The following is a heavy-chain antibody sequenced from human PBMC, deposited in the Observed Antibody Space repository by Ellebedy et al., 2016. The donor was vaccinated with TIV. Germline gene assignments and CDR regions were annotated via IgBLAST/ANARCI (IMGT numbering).Heavy chain of an antibody. CDR1: GFTFSSYW. D-gene: IGHD2-2*01. V-gene: IGHV3-74*01. Sequence: PGGSLRLSCAASGFTFSSYWMHWVRQAPGKGLVWVSRIHSDASSTSYADSVKGRFTISRDNAKNTLYLQMVSLRAEDTAVYFCASVDCSSTRCPAAFDHWGQGTLVTVSS. CDR3: ASVDCSSTRCPAAFDH. CDR2: IHSDASST. J-gene: IGHJ4*02.